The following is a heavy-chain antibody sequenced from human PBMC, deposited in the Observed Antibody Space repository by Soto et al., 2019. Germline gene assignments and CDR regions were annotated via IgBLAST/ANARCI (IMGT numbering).Heavy chain of an antibody. CDR2: ISWNSDST. J-gene: IGHJ4*02. D-gene: IGHD1-26*01. CDR1: GFTFDDYA. V-gene: IGHV3-9*01. CDR3: AKDTYIIVGGTHIDF. Sequence: EVHLVESGGGLVQPGRSLRLSCAASGFTFDDYAMHWVRQAPGKGLEWVSGISWNSDSTGYADSVKGRFTISRDNAKNSLFLQMNSLRAEDTALYFCAKDTYIIVGGTHIDFWGRGTLVSVCS.